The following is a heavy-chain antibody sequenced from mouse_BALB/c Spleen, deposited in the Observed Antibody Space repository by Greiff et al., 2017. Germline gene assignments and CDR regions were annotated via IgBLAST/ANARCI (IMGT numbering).Heavy chain of an antibody. Sequence: QVQLQQSGAELARPGASVKMSCKASGYTFTSYTMHWVKQRPGQGLEWIGYINPSSGYTNYNQKFKDKATLTADKSSSTAYMQLSSLTSEDSAVYYGARFAFYDGSGYDVAMDYWGQGTSVTVSS. CDR2: INPSSGYT. CDR3: ARFAFYDGSGYDVAMDY. CDR1: GYTFTSYT. J-gene: IGHJ4*01. V-gene: IGHV1-4*01. D-gene: IGHD1-1*01.